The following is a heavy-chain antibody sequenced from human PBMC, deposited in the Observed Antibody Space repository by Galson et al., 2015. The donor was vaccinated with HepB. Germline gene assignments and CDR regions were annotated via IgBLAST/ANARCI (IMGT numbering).Heavy chain of an antibody. J-gene: IGHJ5*02. CDR3: ARDQIWFGELFGRFDP. CDR1: GYTFTSYA. Sequence: SVKVSCKASGYTFTSYAMHWVRQAPGQRLEWMGWINAGNGNTKYSQKFQGRVTITRDTSASTAYMELSSLRSEDTAVYYCARDQIWFGELFGRFDPWGQGTLVTVSS. V-gene: IGHV1-3*01. CDR2: INAGNGNT. D-gene: IGHD3-10*01.